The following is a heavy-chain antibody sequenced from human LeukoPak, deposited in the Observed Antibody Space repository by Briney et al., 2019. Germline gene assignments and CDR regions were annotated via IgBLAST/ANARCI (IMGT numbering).Heavy chain of an antibody. CDR1: GFTFSSYS. CDR2: ISSFSSYI. Sequence: GGSLRLSCAASGFTFSSYSINWVRQAPGKGLEWVSSISSFSSYIYYADSVKGRFTISRDNPKNSLYLQMNSLRAEDTAVYYCARALFDILTGYYPFLDYWGQGTLVTVSS. D-gene: IGHD3-9*01. J-gene: IGHJ4*02. CDR3: ARALFDILTGYYPFLDY. V-gene: IGHV3-21*01.